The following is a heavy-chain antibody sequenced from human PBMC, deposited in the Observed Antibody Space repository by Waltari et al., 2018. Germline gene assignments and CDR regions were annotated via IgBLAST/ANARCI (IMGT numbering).Heavy chain of an antibody. Sequence: QVQLVESGGGVVQPGKSLTLSGTASGFAFGDFGMHWVRQAPGNGLEWVAVISHDGNMKYDPDSVRGRFTVSRDNSENTLLLQMRSLKTEDTAVYYCAKEIEGATGGFDVWGQGTTV. CDR1: GFAFGDFG. J-gene: IGHJ6*02. CDR2: ISHDGNMK. V-gene: IGHV3-30*18. D-gene: IGHD1-26*01. CDR3: AKEIEGATGGFDV.